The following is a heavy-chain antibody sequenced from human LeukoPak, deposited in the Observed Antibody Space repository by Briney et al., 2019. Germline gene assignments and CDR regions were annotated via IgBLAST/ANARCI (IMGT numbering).Heavy chain of an antibody. CDR1: GFTFSSYS. CDR2: ISSSSSTI. D-gene: IGHD2-15*01. CDR3: ARGPKRGIVVVVAAPPFDY. J-gene: IGHJ4*02. Sequence: GGSLRLSCAASGFTFSSYSMNWVRQAPGKGLEWVSYISSSSSTIYYADSVKGRFTISRDNAKNSLYLQMNSLRAEDTAVYYCARGPKRGIVVVVAAPPFDYWGQGTLVTVSS. V-gene: IGHV3-48*04.